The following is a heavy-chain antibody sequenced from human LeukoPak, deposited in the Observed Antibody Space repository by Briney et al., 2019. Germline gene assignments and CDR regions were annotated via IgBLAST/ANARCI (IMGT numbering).Heavy chain of an antibody. D-gene: IGHD2-15*01. CDR1: GGSISSSSYY. Sequence: PSETLSLTCTVSGGSISSSSYYWGWIRQPPGKGLAWIGSIYYSGTTYYNPSLKSRVTISVDTSKNQFSLKLSSVTAADTAVYYCARLISLEYCSGGSCQKTFDYWGQGTLVTVSS. V-gene: IGHV4-39*07. CDR3: ARLISLEYCSGGSCQKTFDY. J-gene: IGHJ4*02. CDR2: IYYSGTT.